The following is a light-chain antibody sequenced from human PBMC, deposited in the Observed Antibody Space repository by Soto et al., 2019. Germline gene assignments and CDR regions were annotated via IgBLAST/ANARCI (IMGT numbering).Light chain of an antibody. CDR3: CSYAGSHTMV. Sequence: QSVLTQPRSVSGSPGQSVTISCTGTTSDIGAYDYVSWFQQHPGKAPKLMIFDVTKRPSGVPDRFSGSKSGNTASLTISGLQAEDEADYYCCSYAGSHTMVFGEGTKLTVL. CDR2: DVT. CDR1: TSDIGAYDY. V-gene: IGLV2-11*01. J-gene: IGLJ3*02.